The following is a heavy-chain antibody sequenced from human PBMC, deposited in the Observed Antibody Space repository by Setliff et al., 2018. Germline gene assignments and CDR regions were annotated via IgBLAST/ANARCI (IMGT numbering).Heavy chain of an antibody. D-gene: IGHD6-19*01. J-gene: IGHJ4*02. Sequence: SETLSLTCTVSGGSISSGGYYWSWIRQHPGKGLEWIGYIYYSGSTSYYNPSLKSRVTISVDTSKNQFSLKLSSVTAADTAVYYCARGRAEHSGHWGQGTLVTVSS. CDR2: IYYSGSTS. CDR3: ARGRAEHSGH. CDR1: GGSISSGGYY. V-gene: IGHV4-31*03.